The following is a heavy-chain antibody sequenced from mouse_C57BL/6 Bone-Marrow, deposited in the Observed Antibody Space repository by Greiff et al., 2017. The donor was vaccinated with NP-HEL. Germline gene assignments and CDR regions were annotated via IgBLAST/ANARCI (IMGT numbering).Heavy chain of an antibody. Sequence: VQLQQSGAELVRPGASVKLSCTASGFNINDDYMHWVKQRPEQGLEWIGWIDPENGDTEYASKFQGKATITADTSSNTAYLQLSSLTSEDTAVYYCTTQGFTWFAYWGQGTLVTVSA. CDR1: GFNINDDY. V-gene: IGHV14-4*01. CDR2: IDPENGDT. CDR3: TTQGFTWFAY. J-gene: IGHJ3*01.